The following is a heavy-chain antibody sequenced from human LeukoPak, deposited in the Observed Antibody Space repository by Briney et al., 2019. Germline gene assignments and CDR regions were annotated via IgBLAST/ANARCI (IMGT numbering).Heavy chain of an antibody. D-gene: IGHD1-1*01. V-gene: IGHV3-72*01. CDR1: GFTFSDHY. J-gene: IGHJ4*02. CDR3: ARAPLNWNGVDY. CDR2: IRNKPNSYTT. Sequence: GGSLRLSCAASGFTFSDHYVDWVRQAPGKGLEWVGRIRNKPNSYTTECAASVKGRFTISRDDSKNSLYLQMNSLKTEDTAVYYCARAPLNWNGVDYWGQGTLVTVSS.